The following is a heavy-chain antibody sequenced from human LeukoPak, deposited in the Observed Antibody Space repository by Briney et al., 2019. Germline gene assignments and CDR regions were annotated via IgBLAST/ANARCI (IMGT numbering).Heavy chain of an antibody. CDR2: TSDDGSTK. D-gene: IGHD4-17*01. Sequence: GRSLRLSCTASGFTFSSYAMHWVRQAPGKGLQWLALTSDDGSTKYYADSVKGRFTISRDNSQNTLFLQTNSLRAEETAMYYCARAPGGFHGDYSPIAYWGQGTLVTVSS. J-gene: IGHJ4*02. V-gene: IGHV3-30-3*01. CDR1: GFTFSSYA. CDR3: ARAPGGFHGDYSPIAY.